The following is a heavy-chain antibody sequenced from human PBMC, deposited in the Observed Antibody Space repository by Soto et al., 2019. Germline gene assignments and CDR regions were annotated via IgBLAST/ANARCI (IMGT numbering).Heavy chain of an antibody. CDR2: IMPVFRRP. Sequence: QVQLVQSGAEVKKPGSSVKVSCKASGGTFRTSAISWVRQAPGQGLEWVGGIMPVFRRPKYAQNFQGRVTISADESKSTAYMELSSPRSDDTAVYYCARDKDRPQLGGNYYYILDVWGQGTAVTVSS. J-gene: IGHJ6*02. D-gene: IGHD3-3*02. CDR3: ARDKDRPQLGGNYYYILDV. CDR1: GGTFRTSA. V-gene: IGHV1-69*12.